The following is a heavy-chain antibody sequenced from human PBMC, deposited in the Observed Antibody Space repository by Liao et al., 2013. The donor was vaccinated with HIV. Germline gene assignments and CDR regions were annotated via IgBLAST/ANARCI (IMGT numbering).Heavy chain of an antibody. D-gene: IGHD1-26*01. CDR3: ARGEVGAAYQPGFDY. V-gene: IGHV4-34*01. J-gene: IGHJ4*02. Sequence: QVQLKQWGAGLLKPSETLSLTCVVSGGSFSEFSWSWIRQAPGKGLEWIGEINHRGDTNYKPSLESRVTISLDTSNRQFSLSLSSVTAADSAVYYCARGEVGAAYQPGFDYWGQGTLATVSS. CDR2: INHRGDT. CDR1: GGSFSEFS.